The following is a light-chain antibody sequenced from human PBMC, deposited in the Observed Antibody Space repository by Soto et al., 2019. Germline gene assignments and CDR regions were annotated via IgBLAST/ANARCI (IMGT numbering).Light chain of an antibody. J-gene: IGKJ1*01. V-gene: IGKV1-5*03. CDR1: QSISSW. CDR3: QQYVTAFRS. CDR2: KAS. Sequence: DIQMTQSPSTLSASVGDRVTITCRASQSISSWLAWYQQKPGTAPKLLIYKASSLQSGVPSRFSGSGSGTEFTLTISSLQPDDFATYYCQQYVTAFRSFGQGTKVEI.